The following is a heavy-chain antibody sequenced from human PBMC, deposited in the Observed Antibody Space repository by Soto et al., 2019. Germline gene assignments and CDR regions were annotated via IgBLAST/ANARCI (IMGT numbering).Heavy chain of an antibody. V-gene: IGHV1-46*01. J-gene: IGHJ6*02. CDR3: ARINDYYAMDV. CDR1: GYTFTRYH. Sequence: QVQLVQSGAEVKKPGALVNIACKASGYTFTRYHIHWVRQAPGQGLEWMGIINQSGGSTTYAQKFQGRVSVTRDTSTSTVYMELNSLRSDDTAVYYCARINDYYAMDVWGQGTTVTVSS. CDR2: INQSGGST.